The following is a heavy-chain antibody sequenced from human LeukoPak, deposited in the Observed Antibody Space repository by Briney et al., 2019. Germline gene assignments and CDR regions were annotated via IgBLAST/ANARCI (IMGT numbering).Heavy chain of an antibody. Sequence: SETLPLTCAVSGYSISSGYYWGWIRQPPGKGPEWIGSIYHSGSTYYNPSLKSRVTISVDTSKNQLSLKLSSVTAADAAVYYCAISSGGYSYGLDYWGQGTLVTVSS. CDR3: AISSGGYSYGLDY. V-gene: IGHV4-38-2*01. CDR2: IYHSGST. J-gene: IGHJ4*02. D-gene: IGHD5-18*01. CDR1: GYSISSGYY.